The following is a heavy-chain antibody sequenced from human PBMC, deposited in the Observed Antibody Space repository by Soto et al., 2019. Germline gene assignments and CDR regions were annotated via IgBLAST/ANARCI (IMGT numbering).Heavy chain of an antibody. CDR2: IYYSGST. CDR3: ARAQGSIAVSGDAFDI. D-gene: IGHD6-19*01. J-gene: IGHJ3*02. Sequence: QVQLVQSGAEVKKPGSSVKVSCKASGGTFSSYAISWVRQAPGKGLEWIGYIYYSGSTNYNPSLKSRVTISXXTXKXXFSRKLSSVTAADTAVYYCARAQGSIAVSGDAFDIWGQGTMVTVSS. CDR1: GGTFSSYA. V-gene: IGHV4-59*07.